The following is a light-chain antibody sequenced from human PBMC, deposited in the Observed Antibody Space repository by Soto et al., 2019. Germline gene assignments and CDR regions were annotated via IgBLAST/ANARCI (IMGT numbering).Light chain of an antibody. CDR1: QSISRF. CDR3: QQSSRPPYT. Sequence: DIQMTQSPSSLSASVGDRVTITCRASQSISRFLKWYQQKPGKGPQLLLHTASSLQSGVPSRFSGSGSGTEFTLSISSLQPEDFATYYCQQSSRPPYTFGQGTKLEIK. J-gene: IGKJ2*01. CDR2: TAS. V-gene: IGKV1-39*01.